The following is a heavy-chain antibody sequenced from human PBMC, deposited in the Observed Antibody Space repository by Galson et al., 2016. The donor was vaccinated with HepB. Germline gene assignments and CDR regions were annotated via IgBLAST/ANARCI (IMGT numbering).Heavy chain of an antibody. CDR1: GGSFTAHY. D-gene: IGHD5-12*01. CDR3: ARMEKWPTAHADV. V-gene: IGHV4-34*01. CDR2: INHGGAT. Sequence: LSLTCAVSGGSFTAHYWTWIRQHPGKGFEWIGDINHGGATNYNQSLGSRVTISVETSKNQLSLRLNSVTAADTAVYFCARMEKWPTAHADVWGQGTLVTVSS. J-gene: IGHJ4*02.